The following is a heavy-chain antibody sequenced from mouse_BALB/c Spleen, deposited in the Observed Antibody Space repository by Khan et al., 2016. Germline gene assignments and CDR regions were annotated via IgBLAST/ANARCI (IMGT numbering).Heavy chain of an antibody. CDR1: GFDFSRYW. CDR2: ISPDSSTI. J-gene: IGHJ3*01. D-gene: IGHD1-1*01. Sequence: EVQLVESGGGLVQPGGSLKLSCAASGFDFSRYWMSWVRQAPGKGLEWIGEISPDSSTINCTPSLKDKFILSRDNAKNTLYLQMSKVRSEDTALYYCAGPFTTGFAYWGQGTLVTVSA. CDR3: AGPFTTGFAY. V-gene: IGHV4-1*02.